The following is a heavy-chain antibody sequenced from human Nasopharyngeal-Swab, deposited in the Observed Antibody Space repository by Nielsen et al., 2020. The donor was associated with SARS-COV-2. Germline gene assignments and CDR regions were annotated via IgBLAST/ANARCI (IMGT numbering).Heavy chain of an antibody. CDR3: ARDTRRGSYPYWYFDL. D-gene: IGHD1-26*01. Sequence: GGSLRLSCVASGFTFSSYGMHWVRQAPGKGLEWVAVISYDGSNKYYADSVKGRFTISRNNSKNTLYLQMNSLRAEDTAVYYCARDTRRGSYPYWYFDLWGRGTLVTVSS. J-gene: IGHJ2*01. V-gene: IGHV3-30*03. CDR1: GFTFSSYG. CDR2: ISYDGSNK.